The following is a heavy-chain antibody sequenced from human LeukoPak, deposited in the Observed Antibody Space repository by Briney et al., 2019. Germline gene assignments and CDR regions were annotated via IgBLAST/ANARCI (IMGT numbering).Heavy chain of an antibody. CDR2: IRGSGSNT. V-gene: IGHV3-23*01. J-gene: IGHJ3*02. CDR3: AKRKRNYDFWSGYYDHDGFDI. Sequence: GGSLRLSCAASGLTFSSYAMSWVRQAPGKGLEWVSSIRGSGSNTYYADSVKGRFTISRDNSKNTLYLQMNSLRAEDTAVYYCAKRKRNYDFWSGYYDHDGFDIWGQGTMVTVSS. CDR1: GLTFSSYA. D-gene: IGHD3-3*01.